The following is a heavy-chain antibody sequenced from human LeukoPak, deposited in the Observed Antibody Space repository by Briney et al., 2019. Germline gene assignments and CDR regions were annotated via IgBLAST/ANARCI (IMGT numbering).Heavy chain of an antibody. D-gene: IGHD6-13*01. CDR1: GFTFSSYA. V-gene: IGHV3-64*01. J-gene: IGHJ4*02. Sequence: GGSLRLSCAASGFTFSSYAMHWVRQAPGKGLEYVSAISSNGGSTYYANSVKGRFTISRDNSKNTLYLQMGSLRAEDMAVYYCARDPEGGGAAGLTGPIFDYWGQGTLVTVSS. CDR2: ISSNGGST. CDR3: ARDPEGGGAAGLTGPIFDY.